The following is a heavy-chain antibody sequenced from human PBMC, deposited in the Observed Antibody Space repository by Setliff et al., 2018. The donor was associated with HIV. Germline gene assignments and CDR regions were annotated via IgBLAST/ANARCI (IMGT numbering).Heavy chain of an antibody. J-gene: IGHJ4*02. CDR3: ANRLRGYNKWYYFDY. V-gene: IGHV3-23*01. D-gene: IGHD1-1*01. CDR1: GFMFSDYA. Sequence: PVGSLRLSCAASGFMFSDYAMSWVRQVPGKGLEWVSIISGESRRTSYADSVKGRFTISRDNSKNTLSLQMNSLGAEDTAVYYCANRLRGYNKWYYFDYWGQGTLVTVSS. CDR2: ISGESRRT.